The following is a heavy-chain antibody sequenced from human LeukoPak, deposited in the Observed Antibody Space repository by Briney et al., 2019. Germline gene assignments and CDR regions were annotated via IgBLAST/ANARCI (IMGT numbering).Heavy chain of an antibody. V-gene: IGHV4-4*07. CDR1: GGSISSYY. CDR3: ARLPWGSSSSADAFDI. Sequence: PSETLSLTCTVSGGSISSYYWSWIRQPAGKGLEWIGRIYTSGSTNYNPSLKSRVTMSVDTSKNQFSLKLSSVTAADTAVYYCARLPWGSSSSADAFDIWGQGTMVTVSS. J-gene: IGHJ3*02. D-gene: IGHD6-6*01. CDR2: IYTSGST.